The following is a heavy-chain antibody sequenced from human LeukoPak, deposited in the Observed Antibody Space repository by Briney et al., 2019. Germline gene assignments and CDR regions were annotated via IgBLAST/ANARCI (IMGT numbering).Heavy chain of an antibody. CDR2: ISSSSSTI. CDR3: AKMYCSSTSCLWGPYYFDY. V-gene: IGHV3-48*01. J-gene: IGHJ4*02. CDR1: GFTFSSYS. D-gene: IGHD2-2*01. Sequence: PGGSLRLSCAASGFTFSSYSMNRVRQAPGKGLEWVSYISSSSSTIYYADSVKGRFTISRDNAKNSLYLQMNSLRAEDTAVYYCAKMYCSSTSCLWGPYYFDYWGQGTLVTVSS.